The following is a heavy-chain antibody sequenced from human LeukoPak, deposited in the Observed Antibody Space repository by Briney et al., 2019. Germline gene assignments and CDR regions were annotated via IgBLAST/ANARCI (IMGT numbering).Heavy chain of an antibody. CDR3: ARANGDQRSNAFDI. CDR1: GYTFTGYY. CDR2: INPNSGGT. Sequence: ASVKVSCKASGYTFTGYYMHWVRQAPGQGLEWMGRINPNSGGTNYAQKFQSRVTMTRDTSISTAYMELSRLRSDDTAVYYCARANGDQRSNAFDIWGQGTMVTVSS. J-gene: IGHJ3*02. V-gene: IGHV1-2*06. D-gene: IGHD4-17*01.